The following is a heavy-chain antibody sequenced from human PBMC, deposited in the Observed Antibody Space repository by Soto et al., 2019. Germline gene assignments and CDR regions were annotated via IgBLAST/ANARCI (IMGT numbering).Heavy chain of an antibody. CDR3: ARAHGAGYGYRFDY. CDR2: ISYDGSNK. J-gene: IGHJ4*02. V-gene: IGHV3-30-3*01. Sequence: QVQLVESGGGVVQPGRSLRLSCAASGFTFSSYAMHWVRQAPGKGLEWVAVISYDGSNKYYADSVKGRFTISRDNSKNSLYLQMNSLRAEDTAVYYCARAHGAGYGYRFDYWGQGNLVTVSS. D-gene: IGHD5-18*01. CDR1: GFTFSSYA.